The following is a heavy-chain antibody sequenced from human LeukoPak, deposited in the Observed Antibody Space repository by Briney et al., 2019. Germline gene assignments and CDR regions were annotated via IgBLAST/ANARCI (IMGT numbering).Heavy chain of an antibody. D-gene: IGHD3-10*01. CDR2: ISSSSITI. CDR1: GFTFSDYY. V-gene: IGHV3-11*01. J-gene: IGHJ5*02. Sequence: GGSLRLSCAASGFTFSDYYMTWIRQAPGKGLEWVSYISSSSITIYYADSVKGRFTISRDNAKNSLSLQMNSLRVEDTAVYYCARRVRGWFDPWGQGTLVTVSS. CDR3: ARRVRGWFDP.